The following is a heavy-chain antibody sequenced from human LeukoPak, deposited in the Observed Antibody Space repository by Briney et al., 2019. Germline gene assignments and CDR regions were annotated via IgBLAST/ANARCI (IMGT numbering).Heavy chain of an antibody. CDR3: ARDGTAAGRFEGWADY. CDR1: GYTFTSYY. J-gene: IGHJ4*02. Sequence: ASVKVSCKASGYTFTSYYMHWVRQAPGQGLEWMGIINPSGGSTSYAQKFQGRVTMTRDTSTSTVYMELSSLRSEDTAVYYCARDGTAAGRFEGWADYWGQGTLVTVSS. V-gene: IGHV1-46*01. D-gene: IGHD6-13*01. CDR2: INPSGGST.